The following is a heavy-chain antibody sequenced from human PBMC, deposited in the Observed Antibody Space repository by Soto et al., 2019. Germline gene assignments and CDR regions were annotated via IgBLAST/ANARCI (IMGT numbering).Heavy chain of an antibody. CDR1: GFTFDDFA. Sequence: GGSLRLSCTASGFTFDDFAMSWVRQAPGEGLEWVGFIRGREYGGTAEYAASVQGRFTISRDDSKSIAYLQINSLKTEDTAVYYCSRNSNSGTYSDMDVWGQGTTVTVSS. CDR2: IRGREYGGTA. V-gene: IGHV3-49*04. D-gene: IGHD1-26*01. CDR3: SRNSNSGTYSDMDV. J-gene: IGHJ6*02.